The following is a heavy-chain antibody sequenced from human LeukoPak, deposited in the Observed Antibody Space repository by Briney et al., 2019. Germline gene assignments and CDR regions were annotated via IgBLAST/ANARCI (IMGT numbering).Heavy chain of an antibody. D-gene: IGHD1-26*01. CDR2: IYITGST. V-gene: IGHV4-59*13. Sequence: PSETLPLTCTVSGVSISSYYWTWIRQPPGKGLEWIGDIYITGSTNYNPYLKRRVTMSVDTSKNQFSLRLSSVTAADTAVYYCARVRIGETSYDASDVWGLGTMVTVSS. CDR3: ARVRIGETSYDASDV. CDR1: GVSISSYY. J-gene: IGHJ3*01.